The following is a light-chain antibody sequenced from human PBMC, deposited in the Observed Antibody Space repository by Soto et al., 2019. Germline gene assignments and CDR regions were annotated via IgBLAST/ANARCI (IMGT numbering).Light chain of an antibody. J-gene: IGKJ1*01. CDR2: GAS. CDR1: QGVSSS. V-gene: IGKV3-20*01. CDR3: QQYGSSPGT. Sequence: EIVLTQSPATLSLSPGDRATLSCRASQGVSSSLAWYQHRPGQAPSLLIYGASSRATGIPDRFSGSGSGTDFTLTISRLEPEDFAIYYCQQYGSSPGTFGQGTKV.